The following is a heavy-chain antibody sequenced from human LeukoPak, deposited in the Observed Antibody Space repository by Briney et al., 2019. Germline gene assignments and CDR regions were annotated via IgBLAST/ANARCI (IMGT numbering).Heavy chain of an antibody. CDR1: GDSISSYY. J-gene: IGHJ4*02. V-gene: IGHV4-59*01. CDR3: ARAYGSGWSYYFDY. D-gene: IGHD6-19*01. Sequence: PSETLSLTCIVSGDSISSYYWSWIRQPPGKGLEWIGYTSHSGSTNSNPSLKSRVTISVDTSKNQFSLTLSFVTAADTAMYYCARAYGSGWSYYFDYWGQGTLVTVSS. CDR2: TSHSGST.